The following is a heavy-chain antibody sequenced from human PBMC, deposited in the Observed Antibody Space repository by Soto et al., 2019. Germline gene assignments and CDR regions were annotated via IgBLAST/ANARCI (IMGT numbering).Heavy chain of an antibody. V-gene: IGHV4-59*08. CDR1: GGSISTYY. D-gene: IGHD2-8*01. CDR3: TRGGHCIDGVCSALDS. Sequence: QVQLQESGPGLVKPSETLSLTCTVSGGSISTYYWSWIRQPPGKGLEWIGYIYYGGSANYNPSLKRRVTISLDRSTQQFSLRLNSVTAADTAVYYCTRGGHCIDGVCSALDSWGQGTLVTVSS. CDR2: IYYGGSA. J-gene: IGHJ4*02.